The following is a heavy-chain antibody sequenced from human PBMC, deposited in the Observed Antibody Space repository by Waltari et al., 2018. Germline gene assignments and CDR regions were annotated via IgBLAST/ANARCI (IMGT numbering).Heavy chain of an antibody. CDR1: GGSFSGYY. CDR3: ARGGGYDYVWGSYGSYWYFDL. J-gene: IGHJ2*01. D-gene: IGHD3-16*01. CDR2: INHSGST. V-gene: IGHV4-34*01. Sequence: QVQLQQWGAGLLKPSETLSLTCAVYGGSFSGYYWSWIRQPPGKGLEWIGEINHSGSTNYHPSLKSRVTISVDTSKNQFSLKLSSVTAADTAVYYCARGGGYDYVWGSYGSYWYFDLWGRGTLVTVSS.